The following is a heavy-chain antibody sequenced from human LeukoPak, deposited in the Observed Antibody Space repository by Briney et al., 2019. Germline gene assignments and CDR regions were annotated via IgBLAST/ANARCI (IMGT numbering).Heavy chain of an antibody. J-gene: IGHJ4*02. D-gene: IGHD6-19*01. Sequence: PGGSLRLSCAASGFTLSSYNMNWVRQAPGKGLEWVSSISSSSSYMYYADSVKGRFTISRDNAKNSLYLQMNSLRVEDTAVYYCARAPTFSGWFDYWGQGTLVTVSS. V-gene: IGHV3-21*01. CDR1: GFTLSSYN. CDR3: ARAPTFSGWFDY. CDR2: ISSSSSYM.